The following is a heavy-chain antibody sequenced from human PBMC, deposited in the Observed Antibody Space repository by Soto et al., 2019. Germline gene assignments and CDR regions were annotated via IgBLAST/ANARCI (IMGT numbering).Heavy chain of an antibody. CDR2: IYYSGST. V-gene: IGHV4-59*08. Sequence: PSETLSLTCTVSGGSISSYYWSWIRQPPGKGLEWIGYIYYSGSTNYNPSLKSRVTISVDTSKNQFSLKLSSVTAADTAVFYCARHGSWGVVPAAMDDFYYYYYYMDVWGKGTTVTVSS. CDR3: ARHGSWGVVPAAMDDFYYYYYYMDV. J-gene: IGHJ6*03. D-gene: IGHD2-2*01. CDR1: GGSISSYY.